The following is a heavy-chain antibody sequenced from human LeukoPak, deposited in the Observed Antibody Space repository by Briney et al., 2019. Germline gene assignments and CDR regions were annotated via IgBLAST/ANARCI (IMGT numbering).Heavy chain of an antibody. CDR1: GFTFSSYG. V-gene: IGHV3-30*18. D-gene: IGHD3-10*01. CDR3: AKGLDGSGSYYKPYYYYYGMDV. CDR2: ISYDGSNK. J-gene: IGHJ6*02. Sequence: GGSLRLSCAASGFTFSSYGMHWVRQAPGKGLEWVAVISYDGSNKYYADSVKGRFTISRDNSKNTLYLQMNSLRAEDTAVYYCAKGLDGSGSYYKPYYYYYGMDVWGQGTTVTVSS.